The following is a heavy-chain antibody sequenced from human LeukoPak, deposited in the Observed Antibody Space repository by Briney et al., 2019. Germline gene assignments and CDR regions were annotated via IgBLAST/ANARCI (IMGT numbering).Heavy chain of an antibody. V-gene: IGHV3-30*04. Sequence: GGSLRLSCAASGFTFSSYAMHWVRQAPGKGLEWVAVISYDGSNKYYADSVKGRFTISRDNSKNTLYLQMNSLRAEDTAVYYCAREGWYDSSGYYPSSGYFDYWGQGTLVTVSS. CDR2: ISYDGSNK. J-gene: IGHJ4*02. CDR3: AREGWYDSSGYYPSSGYFDY. CDR1: GFTFSSYA. D-gene: IGHD3-22*01.